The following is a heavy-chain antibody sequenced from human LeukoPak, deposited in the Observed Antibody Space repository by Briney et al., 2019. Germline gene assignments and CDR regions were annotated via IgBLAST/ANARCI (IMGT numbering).Heavy chain of an antibody. J-gene: IGHJ4*02. CDR3: ARHLYGDCGEYYFDY. CDR2: IIPIFGTA. CDR1: GGTFSSYA. D-gene: IGHD4-17*01. Sequence: SVKVSCKASGGTFSSYAISWVRQAPGQGLEWMGRIIPIFGTANYAQKFQGRVTITTDESTSTAYMELSSLRSEDTAVYYCARHLYGDCGEYYFDYWGQGTLVTVSS. V-gene: IGHV1-69*05.